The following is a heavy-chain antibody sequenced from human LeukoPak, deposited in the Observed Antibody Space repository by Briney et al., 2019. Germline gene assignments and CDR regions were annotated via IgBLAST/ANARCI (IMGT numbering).Heavy chain of an antibody. CDR1: GITFSNAW. J-gene: IGHJ5*02. V-gene: IGHV3-15*01. D-gene: IGHD3-22*01. CDR3: TTARLYYYDSSGYFPRWFDP. Sequence: GGSLRLSCAASGITFSNAWMSWVRQAPGKGLEWVGRIKSKTEGGTTDYAGPVKGRFTIPREDSKNMLYLQMNSLKTEDTAVYYCTTARLYYYDSSGYFPRWFDPWGQGTLVTVSS. CDR2: IKSKTEGGTT.